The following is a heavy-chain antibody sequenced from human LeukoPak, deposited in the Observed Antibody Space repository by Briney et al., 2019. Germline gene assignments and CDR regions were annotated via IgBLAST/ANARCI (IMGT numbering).Heavy chain of an antibody. CDR2: ISAYNGNT. D-gene: IGHD6-19*01. J-gene: IGHJ4*02. V-gene: IGHV1-18*01. Sequence: ASVKVSCKASGYTFTSYGISWVRQAPGQGVEWMGWISAYNGNTNYAQKLQGRVTMTTDTSTSTAYMELRSLRSDDTAVYYCARVRGTGYSSGWYLIDYWGQGTLVTVSS. CDR3: ARVRGTGYSSGWYLIDY. CDR1: GYTFTSYG.